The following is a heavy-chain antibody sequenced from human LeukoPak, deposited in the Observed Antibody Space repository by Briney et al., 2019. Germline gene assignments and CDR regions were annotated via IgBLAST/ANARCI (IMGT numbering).Heavy chain of an antibody. CDR3: ARDKGFDY. CDR2: IYPDGST. CDR1: GGSFTVYY. V-gene: IGHV4-34*01. Sequence: SETLSLTCAVYGGSFTVYYSSWIRHPSGKGLEWIGEIYPDGSTKYNPSLKRRVTISVVTSKKQFSLKLSSVVAAYTAVYYCARDKGFDYWGQGTPVTVSS. J-gene: IGHJ4*02.